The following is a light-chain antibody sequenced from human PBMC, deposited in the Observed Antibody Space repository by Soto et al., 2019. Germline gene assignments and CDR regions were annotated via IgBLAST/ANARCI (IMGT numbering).Light chain of an antibody. V-gene: IGKV3-11*01. J-gene: IGKJ2*01. CDR2: YAS. Sequence: EIVLTQSPATLSLSPGERATLPCRASQSVSSYLSWYQQKPGQAPRLLIYYASNRATGIPARFSGSGSGTDFTLTISSLEPEDFAVYYCQQRSNWPHTFGQGTKVDIK. CDR3: QQRSNWPHT. CDR1: QSVSSY.